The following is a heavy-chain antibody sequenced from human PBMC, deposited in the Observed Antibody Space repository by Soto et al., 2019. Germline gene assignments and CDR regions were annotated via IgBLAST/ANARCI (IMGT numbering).Heavy chain of an antibody. J-gene: IGHJ4*02. D-gene: IGHD4-17*01. Sequence: PGGSLRLSCAASGFTFSSYSMNWVRQAPGKGLEWVSYISSSSSTIYYADSVKGRFTISRDNAKNSLYLQMNSLRAEDTAVYYCASLFYGDYVDYWGQGTLVTVSS. CDR1: GFTFSSYS. CDR2: ISSSSSTI. CDR3: ASLFYGDYVDY. V-gene: IGHV3-48*01.